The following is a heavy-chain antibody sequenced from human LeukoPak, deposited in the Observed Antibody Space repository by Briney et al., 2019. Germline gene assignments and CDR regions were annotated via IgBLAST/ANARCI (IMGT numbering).Heavy chain of an antibody. CDR3: AREPQRVRGLIMPSDFDY. Sequence: SQTLSLTCAHSRDSVSSNTAAWNWIRHSPSRSLECLGRISQRSKTNHTSAVSVKSRITIKPATSKNQFSLHLNSVTPDDTAFYYCAREPQRVRGLIMPSDFDYWGQGTLVTVSS. CDR1: RDSVSSNTAA. J-gene: IGHJ4*02. V-gene: IGHV6-1*01. D-gene: IGHD3-10*01. CDR2: ISQRSKTNH.